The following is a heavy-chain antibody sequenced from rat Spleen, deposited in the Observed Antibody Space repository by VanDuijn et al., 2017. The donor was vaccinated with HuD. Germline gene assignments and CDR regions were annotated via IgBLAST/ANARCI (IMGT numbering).Heavy chain of an antibody. CDR3: ARYGLITTISTYFDF. J-gene: IGHJ2*01. CDR2: ISYSGST. CDR1: GYSITSNY. D-gene: IGHD1-10*01. Sequence: EVQLQESGPGLVKPSQSLSLTCSVTGYSITSNYWGWIRKFPGKKMEWMGFISYSGSTSHNPSLKSRISITRDTSKNQFFLQLNSVTTEETATYYCARYGLITTISTYFDFWGQGVMVSVSS. V-gene: IGHV3-1*01.